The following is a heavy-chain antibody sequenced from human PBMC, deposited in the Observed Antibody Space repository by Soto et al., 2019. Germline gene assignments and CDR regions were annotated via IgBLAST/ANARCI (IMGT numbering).Heavy chain of an antibody. V-gene: IGHV3-30*18. J-gene: IGHJ5*02. CDR2: ISYDGSHQ. CDR1: GFTFINYG. CDR3: AQDPKCCTTGSKLPANSFEP. Sequence: WWSXRLSCASSGFTFINYGMHLFRHTPGKGLEWVAVISYDGSHQFYTDSVNGRLNISRDNSKNTLYLQMNSLKNEDTAMYYCAQDPKCCTTGSKLPANSFEPSGKGTLVTVSS. D-gene: IGHD2-8*01.